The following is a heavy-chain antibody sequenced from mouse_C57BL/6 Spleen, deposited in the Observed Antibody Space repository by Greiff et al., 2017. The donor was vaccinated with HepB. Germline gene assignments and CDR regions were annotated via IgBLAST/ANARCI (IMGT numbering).Heavy chain of an antibody. CDR1: GYAFSSSW. CDR3: ARVGRGLYYFDY. D-gene: IGHD4-1*01. J-gene: IGHJ2*01. CDR2: IYPGDGDT. V-gene: IGHV1-82*01. Sequence: QVQLQQSGPELVKPGASVKISCKASGYAFSSSWMNWVKQRPGKGLEWIGRIYPGDGDTNYNGKFKGKATLTADKSSSTAYMQLSSLTSEDSAVYFCARVGRGLYYFDYWGQGTTLTVSS.